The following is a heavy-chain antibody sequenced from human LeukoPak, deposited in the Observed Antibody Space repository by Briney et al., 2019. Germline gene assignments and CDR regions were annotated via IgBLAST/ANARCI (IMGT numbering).Heavy chain of an antibody. Sequence: GGSLRLSCAASGFTFSSYSMNWVRQAPGKGLERVSSISSSSSYIYYADSVKGRFTISRDNAKNSLYLQMNSLRAEDTAVYYCAREGGISSSWLYYYYYYYMDVWGKGTTVTVSS. V-gene: IGHV3-21*01. CDR1: GFTFSSYS. CDR3: AREGGISSSWLYYYYYYYMDV. CDR2: ISSSSSYI. J-gene: IGHJ6*03. D-gene: IGHD6-13*01.